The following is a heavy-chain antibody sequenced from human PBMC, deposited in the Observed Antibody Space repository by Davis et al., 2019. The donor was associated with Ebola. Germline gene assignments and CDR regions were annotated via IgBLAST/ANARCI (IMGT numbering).Heavy chain of an antibody. J-gene: IGHJ4*02. CDR3: ARDPDY. CDR1: GGSISSYY. CDR2: INHSGST. Sequence: SETLSLTCTVSGGSISSYYWSWIRQPPGKGLEWIGEINHSGSTNYNPSLKGRVTISVDTSKNQFSLKLSSVTAADTAVYYCARDPDYWGQGTLVTVSS. V-gene: IGHV4-34*01.